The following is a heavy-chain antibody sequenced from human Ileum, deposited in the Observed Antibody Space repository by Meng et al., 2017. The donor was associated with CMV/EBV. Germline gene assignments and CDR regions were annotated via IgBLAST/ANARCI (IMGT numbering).Heavy chain of an antibody. CDR3: ARAGLTTHYYFDY. CDR2: IYYSGST. Sequence: GPLRLSCTVSGGAISSYYWSWIRQPPGKGLEWIGYIYYSGSTNYNPSLKSRVTISVDTSKNQFSLKLSSVTAADTAVYYCARAGLTTHYYFDYWGQGTLVTVSS. CDR1: GGAISSYY. J-gene: IGHJ4*02. D-gene: IGHD4-11*01. V-gene: IGHV4-59*01.